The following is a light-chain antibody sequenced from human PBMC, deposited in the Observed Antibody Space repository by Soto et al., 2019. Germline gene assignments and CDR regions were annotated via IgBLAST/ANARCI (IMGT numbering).Light chain of an antibody. J-gene: IGKJ2*01. CDR2: AAS. Sequence: DIQMTQSPSSLSASVGDRVTITCRASQSISSYLNWYQQKPGEAPKILIYAASTLQSGVPSRFSGRGSGPDFSLTISLLQPDDLATYCYQQTISAHLTFGRGTRLEIK. V-gene: IGKV1-39*01. CDR3: QQTISAHLT. CDR1: QSISSY.